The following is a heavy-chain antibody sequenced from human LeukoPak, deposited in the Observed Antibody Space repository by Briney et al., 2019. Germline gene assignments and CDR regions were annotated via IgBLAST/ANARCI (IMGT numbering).Heavy chain of an antibody. D-gene: IGHD2-15*01. Sequence: GGSLRLSCAASGFTFSSYAMSWVRQAPGKGLEWVSAISGSGGSTYYADSVKGRFTISRDNSKNTLYLQMNSLRAEVTAVYYCAKDSGIVVVVAATPYYFWGQGTLVTVSS. CDR2: ISGSGGST. CDR3: AKDSGIVVVVAATPYYF. V-gene: IGHV3-23*01. CDR1: GFTFSSYA. J-gene: IGHJ4*02.